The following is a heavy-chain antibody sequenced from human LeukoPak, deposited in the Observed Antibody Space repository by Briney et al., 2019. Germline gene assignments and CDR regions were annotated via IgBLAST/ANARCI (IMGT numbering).Heavy chain of an antibody. V-gene: IGHV4-61*02. CDR3: ARVGYGGCDY. CDR2: IYTSGST. Sequence: SETLSLTCTVSGGSISSTSYYWSWIRQPAGKGLEWIGRIYTSGSTNYNPSLKSRVTISVDTSKNQFSLKLSSVTAADTAVYYCARVGYGGCDYWGQGTLVTVSS. J-gene: IGHJ4*02. D-gene: IGHD4-23*01. CDR1: GGSISSTSYY.